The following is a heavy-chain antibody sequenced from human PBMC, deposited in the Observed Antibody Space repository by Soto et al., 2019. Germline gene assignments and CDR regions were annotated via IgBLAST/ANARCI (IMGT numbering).Heavy chain of an antibody. CDR3: ARSGKMVRGVAWFDP. CDR2: ISAYNGNT. Sequence: QVQLVQSGAEVKKPGASVKVSCKASGYTFTSFGISWVRQAPGQGLEWMGWISAYNGNTDYAQKLQDRVTMTTDTSTSTAYMELRSLRSDDTAVYYCARSGKMVRGVAWFDPWGQGTLVTVSS. V-gene: IGHV1-18*01. J-gene: IGHJ5*02. D-gene: IGHD3-10*01. CDR1: GYTFTSFG.